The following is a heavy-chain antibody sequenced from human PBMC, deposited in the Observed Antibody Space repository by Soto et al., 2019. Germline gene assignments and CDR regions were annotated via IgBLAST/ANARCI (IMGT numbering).Heavy chain of an antibody. Sequence: PSETLSLTCTVSGGSISSYYWSWIRQPPGKGLEWIGYIYYSGSTNYHPSLQSRVTISVDKSKNQFSLKLSSVAAADTAVYYCARSDGRYWGQGTLVTVSS. J-gene: IGHJ4*02. V-gene: IGHV4-59*01. CDR1: GGSISSYY. CDR2: IYYSGST. CDR3: ARSDGRY.